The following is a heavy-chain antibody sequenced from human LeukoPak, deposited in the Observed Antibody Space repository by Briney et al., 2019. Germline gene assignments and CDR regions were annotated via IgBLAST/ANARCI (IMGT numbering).Heavy chain of an antibody. D-gene: IGHD2-8*01. CDR1: GFTSSSYW. CDR3: ARGGFGYVYFDY. V-gene: IGHV3-7*01. Sequence: GGSLRISCAASGFTSSSYWMRWVRQAPGKGLEWVANIKGDGSEKYSVDSVKGRFTISRDNAKSSLYLQMNSLRAEDTALYYCARGGFGYVYFDYWGQGSLVTVSS. J-gene: IGHJ4*02. CDR2: IKGDGSEK.